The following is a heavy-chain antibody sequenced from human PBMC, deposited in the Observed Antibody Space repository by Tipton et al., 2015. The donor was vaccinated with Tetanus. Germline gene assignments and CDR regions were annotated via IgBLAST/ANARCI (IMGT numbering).Heavy chain of an antibody. CDR3: ARQPISSGYRLFDY. D-gene: IGHD5-12*01. CDR2: IYFSGST. J-gene: IGHJ4*02. Sequence: TLSLTCTVSGGSISSGTYYWGWIRQPPGKGLEWIGSIYFSGSTYYNPSLKSRVTIYVDTSKNHFSLKLSSVTAADTTLYYCARQPISSGYRLFDYWGQGTLVTVSS. V-gene: IGHV4-39*01. CDR1: GGSISSGTYY.